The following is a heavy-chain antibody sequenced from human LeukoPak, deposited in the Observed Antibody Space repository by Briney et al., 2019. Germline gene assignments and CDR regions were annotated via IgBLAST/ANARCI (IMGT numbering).Heavy chain of an antibody. Sequence: GGSLRLSCAASGFTFSSYGMHWVRQAPGKGLEWVAVISYDGSNKYYADSVKGRFTISRGNSKNTLYLQMNSLRAEDTAVYYCARDYDILTGYYPSYGMDVWGQGTTVTVSS. CDR1: GFTFSSYG. J-gene: IGHJ6*02. V-gene: IGHV3-30*03. CDR3: ARDYDILTGYYPSYGMDV. CDR2: ISYDGSNK. D-gene: IGHD3-9*01.